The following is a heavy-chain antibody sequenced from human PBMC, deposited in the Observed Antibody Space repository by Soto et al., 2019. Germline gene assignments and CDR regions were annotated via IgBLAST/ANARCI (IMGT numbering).Heavy chain of an antibody. CDR3: AKDAVAYNGEWDWFDL. Sequence: GGSLRLSCAASGFTFSSYSMNWVRQAPGKGMEWISSIGGSGSSANYADSVKGRFTASRDDSKSTLYLQMSGLRVDDTALYYCAKDAVAYNGEWDWFDLWGQGTLVTVSS. CDR2: IGGSGSSA. J-gene: IGHJ5*02. CDR1: GFTFSSYS. V-gene: IGHV3-23*01. D-gene: IGHD3-10*01.